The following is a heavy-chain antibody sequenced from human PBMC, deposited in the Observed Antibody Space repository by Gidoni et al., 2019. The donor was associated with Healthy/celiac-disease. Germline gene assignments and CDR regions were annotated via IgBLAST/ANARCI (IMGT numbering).Heavy chain of an antibody. CDR2: IYHSGST. CDR3: ARARGQYYYDSSGYYGWFDP. D-gene: IGHD3-22*01. V-gene: IGHV4-38-2*01. Sequence: QVQLQESGPGLVKPSETLSLTCAVSGYSISSGYYWGWIRQPPGKGLEWIGSIYHSGSTYYNPSLKSRVTISVDTSKNQFSLKLSSVTAADTAVYYCARARGQYYYDSSGYYGWFDPWGQGTLVTVSS. J-gene: IGHJ5*02. CDR1: GYSISSGYY.